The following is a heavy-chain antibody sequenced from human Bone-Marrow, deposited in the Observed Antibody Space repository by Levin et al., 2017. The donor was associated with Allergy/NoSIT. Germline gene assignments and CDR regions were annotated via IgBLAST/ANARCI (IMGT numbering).Heavy chain of an antibody. CDR1: GFTFSSFW. Sequence: GESLKISCAASGFTFSSFWMHWVRQLSGKGLVWVSRIDNDGTVTDYADSVKGRFTISRDNAKNTLYLQMNSLRAEDTAVYYCASTLYDILTGLYGVDVWGQGTTVTVAS. D-gene: IGHD3-9*01. J-gene: IGHJ6*02. CDR2: IDNDGTVT. V-gene: IGHV3-74*01. CDR3: ASTLYDILTGLYGVDV.